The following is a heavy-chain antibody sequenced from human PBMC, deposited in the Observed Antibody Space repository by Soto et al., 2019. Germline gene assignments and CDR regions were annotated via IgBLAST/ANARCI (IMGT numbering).Heavy chain of an antibody. J-gene: IGHJ5*02. CDR3: TRVTESTLDP. V-gene: IGHV4-59*01. CDR1: GGSISRYY. D-gene: IGHD3-10*01. Sequence: SETLSLTCTVSGGSISRYYWSWIRQPPGKGLEWIGYIYDSGTTHYNPSLESRVTMSVDTSKNQFSLKLNSVTAADTAMYFCTRVTESTLDPWGQGTLVTVSS. CDR2: IYDSGTT.